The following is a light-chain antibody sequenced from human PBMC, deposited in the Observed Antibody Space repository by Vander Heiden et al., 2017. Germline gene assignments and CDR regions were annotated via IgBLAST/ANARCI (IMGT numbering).Light chain of an antibody. Sequence: DIQMTQSPSSLSASVGDRVTITCQASQDISNYLNWYQKKPRKAPKLLIYDASNLETGVPSRFSGSGSGTDFTFTISSLQPEDIATYYCQQYDNLPLTFGGGTKVEI. V-gene: IGKV1-33*01. J-gene: IGKJ4*01. CDR2: DAS. CDR3: QQYDNLPLT. CDR1: QDISNY.